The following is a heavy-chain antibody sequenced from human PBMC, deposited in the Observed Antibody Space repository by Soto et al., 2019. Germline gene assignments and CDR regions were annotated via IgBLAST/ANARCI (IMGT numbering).Heavy chain of an antibody. Sequence: ASVKVSCKASGYTFTSYGISWVRQAPGQGLEWMGWISAYNGNTNYAQKLQGRVTMTTDTSTSTAYMELRSLRSDDTAVYYCARVQGIAVAGTGYWFDPWGQGTLATVSS. CDR1: GYTFTSYG. V-gene: IGHV1-18*04. D-gene: IGHD6-19*01. CDR3: ARVQGIAVAGTGYWFDP. CDR2: ISAYNGNT. J-gene: IGHJ5*02.